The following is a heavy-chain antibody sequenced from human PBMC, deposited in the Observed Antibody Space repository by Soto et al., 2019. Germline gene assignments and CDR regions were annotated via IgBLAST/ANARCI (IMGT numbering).Heavy chain of an antibody. CDR2: IYYSGST. J-gene: IGHJ6*02. CDR3: ARMVLGNYYYYGMDV. Sequence: SSETLSLTCTVSGGSVSSGSYYWSWIRQPPGKGLEWIGYIYYSGSTNYNPSLKSRVTISVDTSKNQFSLKLSSVTAADTAVYYCARMVLGNYYYYGMDVWGQGTTVTVSS. D-gene: IGHD1-20*01. CDR1: GGSVSSGSYY. V-gene: IGHV4-61*01.